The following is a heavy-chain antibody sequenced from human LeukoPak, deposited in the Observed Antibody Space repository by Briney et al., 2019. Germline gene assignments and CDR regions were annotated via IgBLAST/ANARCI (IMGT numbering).Heavy chain of an antibody. Sequence: TLETLSLTCAVYGGSFSGYYWSWIRQSPGKGLEWIGEISQSGTTNYNPSLKSRVTISVDTSKNQFSLNLRSVTAADTAIYCARRTWYGTTYYYYFMDVWAKGPRSPSP. D-gene: IGHD6-13*01. CDR1: GGSFSGYY. CDR3: ARRTWYGTTYYYYFMDV. J-gene: IGHJ6*03. CDR2: ISQSGTT. V-gene: IGHV4-34*01.